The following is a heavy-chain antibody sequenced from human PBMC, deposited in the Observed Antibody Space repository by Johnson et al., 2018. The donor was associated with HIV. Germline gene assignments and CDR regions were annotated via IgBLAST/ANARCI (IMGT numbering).Heavy chain of an antibody. V-gene: IGHV3-20*04. D-gene: IGHD3-22*01. Sequence: MLLVESGGGLVQPGRSLRLSCAASGFTFDDYAMHWVRQAPGKGLEWVSGINWNGGSTGYADSVKGRFTISRDNAKNSLYLQMNSLRAEDTALYYCARSVGYYDSSGYYYVDAFDNWGQGTMVTVSS. CDR1: GFTFDDYA. CDR3: ARSVGYYDSSGYYYVDAFDN. J-gene: IGHJ3*02. CDR2: INWNGGST.